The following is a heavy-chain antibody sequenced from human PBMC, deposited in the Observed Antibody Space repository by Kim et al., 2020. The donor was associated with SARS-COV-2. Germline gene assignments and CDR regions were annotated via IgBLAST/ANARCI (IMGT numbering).Heavy chain of an antibody. D-gene: IGHD3-10*01. CDR1: GFTFSTYM. CDR3: VKDGPNSGSYFDN. Sequence: GGSLRLSCAASGFTFSTYMMNWVRQAPGKGLEWVSAIDGSGVSRNYADSVKGRFTISRDNSKNTLYLQMNRLRDEDTAVYYCVKDGPNSGSYFDNWGQGTLVSVSS. J-gene: IGHJ4*02. V-gene: IGHV3-23*01. CDR2: IDGSGVSR.